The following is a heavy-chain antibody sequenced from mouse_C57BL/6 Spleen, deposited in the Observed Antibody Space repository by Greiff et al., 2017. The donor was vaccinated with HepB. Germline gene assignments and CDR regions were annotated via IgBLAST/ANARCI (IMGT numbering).Heavy chain of an antibody. D-gene: IGHD2-5*01. CDR1: GFTFTDYY. Sequence: EVKLMESGGGLVQPGGSLSLSCAASGFTFTDYYMSWVRQPPGKALEWLGFIRNKANGYTTEYSASVKGRFTISRDNSQSILYLQMNALRAEDSATYYCARYKAYYSNFGYFDYWGQGTTLTVSS. J-gene: IGHJ2*01. CDR2: IRNKANGYTT. CDR3: ARYKAYYSNFGYFDY. V-gene: IGHV7-3*01.